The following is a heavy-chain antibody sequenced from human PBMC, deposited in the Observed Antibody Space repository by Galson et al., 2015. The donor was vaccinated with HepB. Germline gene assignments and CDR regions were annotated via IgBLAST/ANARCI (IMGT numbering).Heavy chain of an antibody. D-gene: IGHD3-22*01. V-gene: IGHV3-21*01. CDR1: GLTFSTYS. CDR3: AREHFYDSSGYYWGYYYYYGMDV. CDR2: ISGSSSYI. J-gene: IGHJ6*02. Sequence: LRLSCAASGLTFSTYSMNWVRQAPGKGLEWVSSISGSSSYIYYADSVKGRFTISRDNAKNSLYLQMNSLRAEDTAVYYCAREHFYDSSGYYWGYYYYYGMDVWGQGTTVTVSS.